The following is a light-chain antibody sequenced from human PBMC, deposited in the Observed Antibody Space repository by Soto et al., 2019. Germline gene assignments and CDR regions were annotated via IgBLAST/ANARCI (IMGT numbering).Light chain of an antibody. CDR3: QQYNVSPFN. Sequence: EIVLTQSPGTLSLSPGERATLSCRASQAVSSNYLAWYQQKPAQAPRLLIYGASSRAAGIPDRFSGSGSGTDFTLTISRLEPEDFAVYFCQQYNVSPFNFGQGNKLEIK. CDR1: QAVSSNY. V-gene: IGKV3-20*01. CDR2: GAS. J-gene: IGKJ2*01.